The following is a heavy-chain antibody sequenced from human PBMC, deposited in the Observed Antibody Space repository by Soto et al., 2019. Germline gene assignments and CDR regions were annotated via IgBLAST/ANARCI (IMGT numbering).Heavy chain of an antibody. CDR2: ISGNGGST. D-gene: IGHD3-3*01. V-gene: IGHV3-23*01. CDR3: AKDLTSYDFWSGPYYMDV. CDR1: GFSFSNYA. J-gene: IGHJ6*03. Sequence: PGGSLRLSCAASGFSFSNYAMSWVRQAPGKGLEWVSAISGNGGSTYHADSVKGRFTISRDNSKNTLYLQMDSLRAEDTAVYYCAKDLTSYDFWSGPYYMDVWGKGTTVTVSS.